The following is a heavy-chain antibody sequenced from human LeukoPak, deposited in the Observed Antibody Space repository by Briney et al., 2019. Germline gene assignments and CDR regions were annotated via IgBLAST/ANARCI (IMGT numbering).Heavy chain of an antibody. J-gene: IGHJ4*02. CDR2: IQRDGSSP. D-gene: IGHD3-16*01. Sequence: GGSPRLSCTASGFAYSGSSMHWVRQAPGKGLEWVSGIQRDGSSPTYADSVKGRFTISRDNAKGSVYLQLNILRAEDTAVYYCSRGHYGPDYWGQGTLVTVSS. CDR1: GFAYSGSS. V-gene: IGHV3-74*01. CDR3: SRGHYGPDY.